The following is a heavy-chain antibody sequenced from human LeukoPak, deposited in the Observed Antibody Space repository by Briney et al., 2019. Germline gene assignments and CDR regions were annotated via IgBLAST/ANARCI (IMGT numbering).Heavy chain of an antibody. CDR2: FSGSGGTT. J-gene: IGHJ4*02. V-gene: IGHV3-23*01. D-gene: IGHD3-22*01. CDR3: AKGRVSSNGWTFNDY. CDR1: GFTFSDYY. Sequence: GGSLRLSCAASGFTFSDYYMSWSRQAPGKGLEWVSSFSGSGGTTYYADSVKGRFTISRDNSKNTLYLQMNSLRAEDTAVYYCAKGRVSSNGWTFNDYWGQGTLVTVSS.